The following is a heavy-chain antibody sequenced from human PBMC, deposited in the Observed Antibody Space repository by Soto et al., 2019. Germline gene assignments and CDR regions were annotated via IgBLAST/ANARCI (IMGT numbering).Heavy chain of an antibody. V-gene: IGHV3-30*03. D-gene: IGHD4-17*01. J-gene: IGHJ1*01. CDR2: ISYDGSNK. Sequence: QVQLVESGGGVVQPGRSLRLSCAASGFTFSSYGMHWVRQAPGKGLEWVAVISYDGSNKYYADSVKGRFTISRDNSKNTLYLQMNSLRAEDTAVYYCVRTRWATVTTGGYFQHWGQGTLVTVSS. CDR1: GFTFSSYG. CDR3: VRTRWATVTTGGYFQH.